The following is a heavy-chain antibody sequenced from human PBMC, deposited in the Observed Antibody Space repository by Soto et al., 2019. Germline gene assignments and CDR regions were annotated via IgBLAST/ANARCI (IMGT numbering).Heavy chain of an antibody. CDR1: GYTLNTYY. J-gene: IGHJ4*02. V-gene: IGHV1-46*02. CDR3: SRGGHSPVVTATFGY. Sequence: GASVKVSCKPSGYTLNTYYLHWVRQAPGQGLEWMGIIHPSGGGSTYAQKFLGRVTMTRDTSTSTVFMELSSLRSADTAVYSCSRGGHSPVVTATFGYWGQGTLVTVSS. CDR2: IHPSGGGS. D-gene: IGHD2-21*02.